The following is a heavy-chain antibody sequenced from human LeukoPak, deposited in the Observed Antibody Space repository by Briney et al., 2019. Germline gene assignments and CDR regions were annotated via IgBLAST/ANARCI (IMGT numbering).Heavy chain of an antibody. J-gene: IGHJ5*02. CDR2: INTNTGNP. D-gene: IGHD6-19*01. V-gene: IGHV7-4-1*02. CDR3: ARLYRPGWLVGYNWFDP. Sequence: ASVKVSCKVSGYTLTELSMHWVRQAPGQGLEWMGWINTNTGNPTYAQGFTGRFVFSLDTSVSTAYLQISSLKAEDTAVYYCARLYRPGWLVGYNWFDPWGQGTLVTVSS. CDR1: GYTLTELS.